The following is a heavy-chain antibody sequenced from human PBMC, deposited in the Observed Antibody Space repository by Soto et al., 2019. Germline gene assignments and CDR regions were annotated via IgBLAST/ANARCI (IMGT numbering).Heavy chain of an antibody. D-gene: IGHD3-3*01. J-gene: IGHJ6*01. Sequence: EVPLVESGGGLVQPGGSLRLSCAASGFTSSDHNMDWVRQAPGKGLEWVGRSRDKANSYTTQYAASVRGRFTISRDDSKNSLYLQMNSLKTEDTAVYYCARTPQSGNDFHVW. V-gene: IGHV3-72*01. CDR1: GFTSSDHN. CDR2: SRDKANSYTT. CDR3: ARTPQSGNDFHV.